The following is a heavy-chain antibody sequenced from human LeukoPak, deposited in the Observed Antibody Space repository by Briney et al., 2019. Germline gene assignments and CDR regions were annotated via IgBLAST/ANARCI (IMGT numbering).Heavy chain of an antibody. CDR1: GYIFTSYG. D-gene: IGHD2-15*01. Sequence: ASVKVSCKASGYIFTSYGISWVRQAPGQGLEWMGWISPYNGNTHSAQKLQGRVTMTTDTSTSTAYMELRSLRSDDTAVYYCAKGLPSTYPYSGNMDVWGKGTTVTISS. CDR3: AKGLPSTYPYSGNMDV. CDR2: ISPYNGNT. V-gene: IGHV1-18*01. J-gene: IGHJ6*03.